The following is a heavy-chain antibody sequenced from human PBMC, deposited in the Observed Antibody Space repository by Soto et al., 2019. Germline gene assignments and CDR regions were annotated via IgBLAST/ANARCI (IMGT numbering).Heavy chain of an antibody. CDR1: GFSLSTSGVG. D-gene: IGHD4-4*01. CDR3: AHRPPYCNYERY. J-gene: IGHJ4*02. V-gene: IGHV2-5*01. Sequence: QITLKESGPTLVKPTQTLTLTCTFSGFSLSTSGVGVDWIRQPPGKALEWLALIYWNDDKRYSPSVRSRLTLNKDTSKNQVVLTMTNMDPVDTATYYCAHRPPYCNYERYWGQGTLVTVSS. CDR2: IYWNDDK.